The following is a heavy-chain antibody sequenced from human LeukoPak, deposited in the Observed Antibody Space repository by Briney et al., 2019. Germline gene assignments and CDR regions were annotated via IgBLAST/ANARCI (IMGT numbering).Heavy chain of an antibody. CDR2: INAGNGNT. CDR3: ARDNYYDSSGYYYRPGDY. V-gene: IGHV1-3*01. Sequence: GASVKVSCKASGYTFTSYAMHWERRAPGQRLEWMGWINAGNGNTKYSQKFQGRVTITRDTSASTAYMELSSLRSEDTAVYYCARDNYYDSSGYYYRPGDYWGQGTLVTVSS. D-gene: IGHD3-22*01. CDR1: GYTFTSYA. J-gene: IGHJ4*02.